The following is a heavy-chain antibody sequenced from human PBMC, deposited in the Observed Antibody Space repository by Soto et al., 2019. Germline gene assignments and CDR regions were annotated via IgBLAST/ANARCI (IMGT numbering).Heavy chain of an antibody. CDR1: GTSTTAYY. V-gene: IGHV4-59*01. D-gene: IGHD2-21*01. CDR3: ARDPELHGLDY. J-gene: IGHJ4*02. CDR2: ISYRGSP. Sequence: QVRLQESGPGLVKPSETLSLTCNVSGTSTTAYYWTWIRQPPGKALEWIGYISYRGSPKYNPSLKGRVAMSLDTSRNQFSLKLTPVTASDTAIYFCARDPELHGLDYWGQGTLVTVS.